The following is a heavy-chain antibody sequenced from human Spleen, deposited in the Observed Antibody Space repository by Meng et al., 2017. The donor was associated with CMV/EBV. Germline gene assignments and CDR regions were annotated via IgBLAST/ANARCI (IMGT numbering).Heavy chain of an antibody. CDR3: AKGAARYCSSTSCYTDY. V-gene: IGHV3-23*01. CDR2: ISSSGGET. CDR1: GFTFTTYA. D-gene: IGHD2-2*02. Sequence: GESLKISCAASGFTFTTYAMTWVRQAPGKGLEWVSSISSSGGETYYADSVKGRFTISRDNSKNTLYLQMNSLRAEDTAVYYCAKGAARYCSSTSCYTDYWGQGTLVTVSS. J-gene: IGHJ4*02.